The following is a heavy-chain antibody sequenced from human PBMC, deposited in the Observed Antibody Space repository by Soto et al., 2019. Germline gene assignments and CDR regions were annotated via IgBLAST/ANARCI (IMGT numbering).Heavy chain of an antibody. CDR2: ISYDGSDK. J-gene: IGHJ6*02. CDR3: ARRAWDSYCAIDV. D-gene: IGHD3-22*01. Sequence: VQLVESGGGEVQPGRSLRLSCAASGFKYTDFALHWVRQAPGKGLEWVAIISYDGSDKYYADSVKGRFVISRDNPKNALYLEMNSLRPADSDVYFCARRAWDSYCAIDVWGQGTTVTVFS. V-gene: IGHV3-30*09. CDR1: GFKYTDFA.